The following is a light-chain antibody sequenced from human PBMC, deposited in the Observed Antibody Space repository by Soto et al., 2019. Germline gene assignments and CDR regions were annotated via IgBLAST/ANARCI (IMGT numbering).Light chain of an antibody. V-gene: IGKV3-15*01. Sequence: EIVMTQSPATVSVSPGERATLYCRASQSVGNNLAWYQQKPGQAPSLFIFGASVRATGVPDRFSGSGSGTEFTLSISNLQSEDSAVYYCQQYGSSPGLTFGGGTKV. CDR2: GAS. CDR1: QSVGNN. CDR3: QQYGSSPGLT. J-gene: IGKJ4*01.